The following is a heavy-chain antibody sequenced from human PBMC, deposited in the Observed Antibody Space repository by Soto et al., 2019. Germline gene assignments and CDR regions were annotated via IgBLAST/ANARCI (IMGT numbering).Heavy chain of an antibody. D-gene: IGHD6-6*01. Sequence: ASVKVSCKASGYTFSSYAMHWVRQAPGQRLEWMGWINAGNGNTKYSQKFQGRVTITRDTSASTAYMELNSLRAEDTAVYYCARDHGGAALITNHFDYWGQGTLVTVSS. V-gene: IGHV1-3*01. CDR2: INAGNGNT. CDR1: GYTFSSYA. CDR3: ARDHGGAALITNHFDY. J-gene: IGHJ4*02.